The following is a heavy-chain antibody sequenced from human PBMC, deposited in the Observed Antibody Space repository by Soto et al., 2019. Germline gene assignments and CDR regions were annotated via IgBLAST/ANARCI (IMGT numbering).Heavy chain of an antibody. V-gene: IGHV4-59*01. CDR1: GGSISGYY. D-gene: IGHD2-21*02. Sequence: SETLSLSCTVSGGSISGYYWSWIRQPPGKGLEWIGYMYKTGSTVYNPSFKSRVTISVDTSKNQFSLKLNSVTAADTAVYYCARDLWGYCGTDCYPLDVWGQGTTVTVS. J-gene: IGHJ6*02. CDR3: ARDLWGYCGTDCYPLDV. CDR2: MYKTGST.